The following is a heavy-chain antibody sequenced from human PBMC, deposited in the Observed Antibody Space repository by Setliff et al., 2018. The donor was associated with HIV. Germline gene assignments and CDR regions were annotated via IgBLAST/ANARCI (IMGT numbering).Heavy chain of an antibody. V-gene: IGHV4-59*01. CDR3: ARDRSSGRGYYYYYYMDV. Sequence: SETLSLTCTVSGGSISSYYWSWIRQPPGKGLEWIGYIYYSGSTNYNPSLKSRVTISVDTSKNQFTLKLSSVTAADTAVYYCARDRSSGRGYYYYYYMDVWGKGTTVTVSS. CDR2: IYYSGST. J-gene: IGHJ6*03. CDR1: GGSISSYY. D-gene: IGHD6-19*01.